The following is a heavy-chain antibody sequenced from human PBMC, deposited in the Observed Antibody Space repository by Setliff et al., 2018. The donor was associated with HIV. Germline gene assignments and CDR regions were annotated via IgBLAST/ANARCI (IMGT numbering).Heavy chain of an antibody. D-gene: IGHD3-22*01. Sequence: SETLSLTCTVSGGSISSHYWSWIRQPPGKGLEWIGSIYYNGITNYNPSLKSRVTISVDTSKNQFSLQLTSVTAAATAVYYCATRAIVVIPDYWGQGTLVTVSS. CDR2: IYYNGIT. CDR3: ATRAIVVIPDY. CDR1: GGSISSHY. J-gene: IGHJ4*02. V-gene: IGHV4-59*08.